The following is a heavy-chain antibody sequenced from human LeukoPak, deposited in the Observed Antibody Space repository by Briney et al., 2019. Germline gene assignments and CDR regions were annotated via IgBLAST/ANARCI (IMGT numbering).Heavy chain of an antibody. CDR3: ARDRCSSTSCPFDY. CDR2: VYTSGST. Sequence: SETLSLTCTVSGGSISGYYWSWIRQPAGEGLEWIGRVYTSGSTNYSPSLKSRVTMSVDTSKNQFSLNLRSVTAADTAVYYCARDRCSSTSCPFDYWGQGTLVTVSS. CDR1: GGSISGYY. D-gene: IGHD2-2*01. V-gene: IGHV4-4*07. J-gene: IGHJ4*02.